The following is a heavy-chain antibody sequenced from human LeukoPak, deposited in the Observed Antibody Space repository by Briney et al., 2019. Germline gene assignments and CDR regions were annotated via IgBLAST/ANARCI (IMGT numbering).Heavy chain of an antibody. Sequence: SETLSLTCAVSGYSISSGYYWGWIRQPPGKGLEWIGSIYHSGSTYYNPSLKSRVTISVDTSKNQFSLKLSSVTAADTAVYYRASLYGDYGPGGFDYWGQGTLVTVSS. CDR2: IYHSGST. CDR1: GYSISSGYY. D-gene: IGHD4-17*01. V-gene: IGHV4-38-2*01. J-gene: IGHJ4*02. CDR3: ASLYGDYGPGGFDY.